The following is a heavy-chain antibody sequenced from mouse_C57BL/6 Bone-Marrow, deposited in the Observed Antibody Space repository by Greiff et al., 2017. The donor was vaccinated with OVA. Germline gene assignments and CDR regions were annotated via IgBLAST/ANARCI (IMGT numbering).Heavy chain of an antibody. V-gene: IGHV1-72*01. D-gene: IGHD1-1*01. CDR3: ARERVLLRRGSCMDY. CDR2: IDPNSGGT. J-gene: IGHJ4*01. CDR1: GYTFTSYW. Sequence: QVQLKQPGAELVKPGASVKLSCKASGYTFTSYWMHWVKQRPGRGLEWIGRIDPNSGGTKYNEKFKSKATLTVDKPSSTAYMQLSSLTSEDSAVYYCARERVLLRRGSCMDYWGQGTSVTVSS.